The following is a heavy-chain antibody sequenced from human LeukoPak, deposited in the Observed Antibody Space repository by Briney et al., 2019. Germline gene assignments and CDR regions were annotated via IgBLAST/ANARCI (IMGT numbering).Heavy chain of an antibody. V-gene: IGHV3-11*04. CDR2: ISGNGRDI. CDR3: AELGITMIGGV. D-gene: IGHD3-10*02. CDR1: GFTFSDNY. Sequence: GGSLRLSCAASGFTFSDNYMTWVRQAPGRGLEWLSYISGNGRDIQYADSVKGRFTISRDNAKNLLSLQMDSLRAEDTAVYYCAELGITMIGGVWGKGTTVTISP. J-gene: IGHJ6*04.